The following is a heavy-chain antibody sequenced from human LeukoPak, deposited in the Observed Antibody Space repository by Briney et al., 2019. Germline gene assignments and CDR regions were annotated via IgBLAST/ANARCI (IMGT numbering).Heavy chain of an antibody. D-gene: IGHD6-13*01. CDR2: IYPGDSDT. V-gene: IGHV5-51*01. J-gene: IGHJ3*02. CDR1: GYSFTSYW. Sequence: GESLKISCKASGYSFTSYWIGWVRQLPGKGLEWMVIIYPGDSDTRYSPSFQGQVTISADKSISTAYLQWSSLKASDTAIYYCARPRDSSSWNAFDTWGQGTVVTV. CDR3: ARPRDSSSWNAFDT.